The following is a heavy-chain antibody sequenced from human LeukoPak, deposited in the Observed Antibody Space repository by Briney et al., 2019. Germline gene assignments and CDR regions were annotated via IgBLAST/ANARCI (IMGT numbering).Heavy chain of an antibody. Sequence: SETLSLTCTVSGGSISSGDYYWGWIRQPPGKGLEWIGYIYYGGSTNYNPSLKGRVTMSVDTSKNQFSLKLSSVTAADTAVYYCARELWSGYSSGWYSMPNWFDPWGQGTLVTVSS. J-gene: IGHJ5*02. D-gene: IGHD6-19*01. CDR1: GGSISSGDYY. CDR2: IYYGGST. CDR3: ARELWSGYSSGWYSMPNWFDP. V-gene: IGHV4-61*08.